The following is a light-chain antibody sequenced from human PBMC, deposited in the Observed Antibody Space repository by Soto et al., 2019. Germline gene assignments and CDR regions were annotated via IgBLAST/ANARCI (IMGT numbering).Light chain of an antibody. J-gene: IGKJ1*01. V-gene: IGKV1-5*01. CDR1: QRVDRY. Sequence: DIQMTQSPSTLYASVGDRVSITCRASQRVDRYFAWYQQKSGKAPQLLIYDASRLESGVPSRFSGSGSGTEFTLTISSLQPDDFTTFYCQQYKDYTWTFDQGTKVEV. CDR3: QQYKDYTWT. CDR2: DAS.